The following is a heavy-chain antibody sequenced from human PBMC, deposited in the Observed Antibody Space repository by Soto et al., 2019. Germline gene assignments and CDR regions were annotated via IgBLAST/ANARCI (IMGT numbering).Heavy chain of an antibody. Sequence: ASVKVSCKASGYTFTGYYMHWVRQAPGQGLEWMGWINPNSGGTNYAQKFQGWVTMTRDTSISTAYMELSRLRSDDTAVYYCARDFDSGYDEGYCSGGSCGGMDVWGQGTTVTVSS. CDR2: INPNSGGT. D-gene: IGHD2-15*01. CDR1: GYTFTGYY. J-gene: IGHJ6*02. V-gene: IGHV1-2*04. CDR3: ARDFDSGYDEGYCSGGSCGGMDV.